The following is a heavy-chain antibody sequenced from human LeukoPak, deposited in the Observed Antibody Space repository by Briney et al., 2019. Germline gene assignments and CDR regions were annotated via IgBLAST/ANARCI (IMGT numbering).Heavy chain of an antibody. V-gene: IGHV3-23*01. J-gene: IGHJ6*03. CDR1: GFSFNNCA. D-gene: IGHD2-21*01. Sequence: GGSLRLSCAASGFSFNNCAMTWVRQAPGKGLEWVSTIVGDGSKTYYADSVKGRFTISSDNPRTLLFLHMNSLRAEDTAVYYCAKQPYNFYYLDVWGEGTTVTVSS. CDR2: IVGDGSKT. CDR3: AKQPYNFYYLDV.